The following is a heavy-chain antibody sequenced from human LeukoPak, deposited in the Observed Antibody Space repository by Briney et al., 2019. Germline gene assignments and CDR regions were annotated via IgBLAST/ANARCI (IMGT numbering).Heavy chain of an antibody. CDR1: GFTFNSYA. J-gene: IGHJ4*02. D-gene: IGHD3-10*01. V-gene: IGHV3-23*01. CDR2: ISGSGGST. CDR3: AKDRHYYGSGSYYTYFDY. Sequence: GGSLRLSCAASGFTFNSYAMSWVRQAPGKGLEWVSLISGSGGSTYNADSVKGRFTISRDNSKNTLYLQMNSLRAEDTAVYYCAKDRHYYGSGSYYTYFDYWGQGTLDTVSS.